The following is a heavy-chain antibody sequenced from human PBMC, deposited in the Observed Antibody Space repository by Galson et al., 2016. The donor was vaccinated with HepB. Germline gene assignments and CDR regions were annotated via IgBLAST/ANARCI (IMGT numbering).Heavy chain of an antibody. D-gene: IGHD3-3*01. Sequence: SLRLSCAASGFTFSSYAMTWVRQPPGKGLEWVSGISASGGRTYYTDSVKGQFTISRDNSKNTLYLQMNSLRAEDTAEYYWAKHYDFWSDHNPFDYWGQGTLVTVSS. CDR3: AKHYDFWSDHNPFDY. CDR1: GFTFSSYA. CDR2: ISASGGRT. J-gene: IGHJ4*02. V-gene: IGHV3-23*01.